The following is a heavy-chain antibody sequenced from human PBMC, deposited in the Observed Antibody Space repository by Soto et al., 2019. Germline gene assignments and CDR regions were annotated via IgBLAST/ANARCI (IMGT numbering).Heavy chain of an antibody. V-gene: IGHV3-74*01. D-gene: IGHD6-19*01. CDR1: EFTFSNYW. CDR3: ARSPSSGWYYFDY. CDR2: INSDGSTT. J-gene: IGHJ4*02. Sequence: PGGSLRLSCAASEFTFSNYWMYWVRQAPGKGLVWVSRINSDGSTTSYADSVKGRFTISRDNAKNTLYLQMNSLRVEDTAVYYCARSPSSGWYYFDYWGQGTLVTVSP.